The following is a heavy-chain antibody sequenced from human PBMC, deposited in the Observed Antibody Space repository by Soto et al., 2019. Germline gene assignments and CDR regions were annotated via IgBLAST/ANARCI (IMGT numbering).Heavy chain of an antibody. CDR1: GFTFSTYG. Sequence: QVQLVESGGGVVQPGRSLRLSCAASGFTFSTYGMHWVRQAPGKGLEWVAVISYDAKHKYYADSLKGRFTISRDNSKNTLYLQMNSLIAEDTAVYYCAKGAVQDLWSGYYTLFDYWGQGTLVTVSS. CDR3: AKGAVQDLWSGYYTLFDY. D-gene: IGHD3-3*01. CDR2: ISYDAKHK. V-gene: IGHV3-30*18. J-gene: IGHJ4*02.